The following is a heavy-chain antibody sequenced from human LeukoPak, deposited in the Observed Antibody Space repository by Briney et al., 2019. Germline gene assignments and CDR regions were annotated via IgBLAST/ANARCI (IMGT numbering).Heavy chain of an antibody. CDR3: ARGEYGGYFWFDY. CDR2: INPSGGST. D-gene: IGHD5-12*01. Sequence: ASVKVSCKASGGTFSSYAISWVRQAPGQGLEWMGIINPSGGSTSYAQKFQGRVTMTRDMSTSTVYMELSSLRSEDTAVYYCARGEYGGYFWFDYWGQGTLVTVSS. V-gene: IGHV1-46*01. J-gene: IGHJ4*02. CDR1: GGTFSSYA.